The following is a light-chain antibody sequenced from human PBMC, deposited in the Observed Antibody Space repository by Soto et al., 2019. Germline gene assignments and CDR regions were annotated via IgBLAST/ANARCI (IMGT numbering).Light chain of an antibody. CDR2: EVS. V-gene: IGLV2-14*01. CDR3: SSYTSSSTRV. Sequence: QSALTQPASVSGSPGQSITISCTGTSSDVGAYKYVSWYQQHPGKAPKLMIYEVSNRPSGVSNRFSGSKSGNTASVTISGLQAEDEADYYCSSYTSSSTRVFGGGTKLTVL. CDR1: SSDVGAYKY. J-gene: IGLJ3*02.